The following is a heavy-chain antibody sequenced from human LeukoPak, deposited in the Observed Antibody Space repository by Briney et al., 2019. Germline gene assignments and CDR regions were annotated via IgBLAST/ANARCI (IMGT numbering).Heavy chain of an antibody. CDR2: ISGSGGST. CDR1: GFTFSSYA. J-gene: IGHJ4*02. V-gene: IGHV3-23*01. D-gene: IGHD3-3*01. Sequence: PGGSLRLSCAASGFTFSSYAMSWVRQAPGKGLEWVSAISGSGGSTYYADSVKGRFTISRDNAKNSLYLQMNSLRAEDTAVYYCAGERQDFWSGSHIFDYWGQGTLVTVSS. CDR3: AGERQDFWSGSHIFDY.